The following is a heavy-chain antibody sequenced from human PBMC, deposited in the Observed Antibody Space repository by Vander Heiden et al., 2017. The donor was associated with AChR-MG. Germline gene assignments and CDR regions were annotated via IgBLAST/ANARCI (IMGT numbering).Heavy chain of an antibody. J-gene: IGHJ5*02. V-gene: IGHV3-9*01. CDR2: ISWNSGSI. D-gene: IGHD3-10*01. Sequence: EVQLVESGGGLVQPGRSLRLHGSASGFTFDDYARHWVRQAQGKGLEWVSGISWNSGSIGYADSVKGRFTISRDNAKNSLYLQMNSLRAEDTALYYCAKDPYGSGMNWFDPWGQGTLVTVSS. CDR1: GFTFDDYA. CDR3: AKDPYGSGMNWFDP.